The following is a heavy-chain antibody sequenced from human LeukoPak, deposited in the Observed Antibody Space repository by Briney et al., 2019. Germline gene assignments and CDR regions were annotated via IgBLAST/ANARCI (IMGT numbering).Heavy chain of an antibody. J-gene: IGHJ4*02. CDR1: GGSVSSGSYY. D-gene: IGHD3-22*01. Sequence: SETLSLTCTVSGGSVSSGSYYWSWIRQPPGKGLEWIGYIYYSGSTNYNPSLKSRVTISVDTSKNQFSLKLSSVTAADTAVYYCANYDSSGYAIDYWGQGTLVTVSS. V-gene: IGHV4-61*01. CDR2: IYYSGST. CDR3: ANYDSSGYAIDY.